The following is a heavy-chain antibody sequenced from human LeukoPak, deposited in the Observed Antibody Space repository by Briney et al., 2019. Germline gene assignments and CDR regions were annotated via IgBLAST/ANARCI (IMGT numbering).Heavy chain of an antibody. CDR1: AFTFSDYW. CDR3: ARWLELMRNFDW. CDR2: IKQDGSEK. D-gene: IGHD5-24*01. V-gene: IGHV3-7*01. J-gene: IGHJ4*02. Sequence: PGGSLRLSCAASAFTFSDYWMSWVRQAPGKGLEWVANIKQDGSEKDYVDALKGRFTISRDNAKNSLYLQMNSLRAEDTAVYYCARWLELMRNFDWWGQGTLVTVSS.